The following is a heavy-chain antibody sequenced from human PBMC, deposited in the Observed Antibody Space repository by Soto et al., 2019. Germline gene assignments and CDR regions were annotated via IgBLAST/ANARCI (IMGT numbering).Heavy chain of an antibody. CDR3: ARISGLNWFDP. Sequence: SVKVSCKASGGTFSSYTISWVRQAPGQGLEWMGRIIPILGIANYAQKFQGRVTITADKSTSTAYMELSSLRSEDTAVYYCARISGLNWFDPWGQGTLVTVSS. J-gene: IGHJ5*02. CDR1: GGTFSSYT. CDR2: IIPILGIA. V-gene: IGHV1-69*02.